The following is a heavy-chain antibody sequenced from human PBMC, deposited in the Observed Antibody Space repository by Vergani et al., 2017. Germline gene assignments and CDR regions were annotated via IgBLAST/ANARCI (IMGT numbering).Heavy chain of an antibody. CDR2: IIPILGIA. D-gene: IGHD3-22*01. Sequence: QVQLVQSGAEVKKPGSSVQVSCKASGGTFSSYTISWVRQAPGQGLEWMGRIIPILGIANYAQKFQGRVTITADKSTSTAYMELSSLRSEDTAVYYCARDSIVVEYYYYYGMDVWGQGTTVTVSS. J-gene: IGHJ6*02. V-gene: IGHV1-69*08. CDR3: ARDSIVVEYYYYYGMDV. CDR1: GGTFSSYT.